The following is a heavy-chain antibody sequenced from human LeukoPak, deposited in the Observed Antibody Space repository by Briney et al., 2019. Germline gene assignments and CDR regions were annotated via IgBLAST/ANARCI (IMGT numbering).Heavy chain of an antibody. J-gene: IGHJ4*02. CDR2: ISGTGYST. Sequence: PGGSLRLSCAASGFTFSNYAMSWVRQAPGKGLEWVSTISGTGYSTYYADSAKGRFTISRDNSKNTLYVQMNSLRAEDTAVYYCAKSGSNTFAFNYYFDYWGQGTLVTVSS. D-gene: IGHD1-26*01. V-gene: IGHV3-23*01. CDR1: GFTFSNYA. CDR3: AKSGSNTFAFNYYFDY.